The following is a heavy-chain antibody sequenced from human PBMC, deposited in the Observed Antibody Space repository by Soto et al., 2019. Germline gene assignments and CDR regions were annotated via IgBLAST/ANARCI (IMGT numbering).Heavy chain of an antibody. J-gene: IGHJ6*02. CDR2: IYHSGST. Sequence: SETLSLTCAVSGGSISSGGYSWSWIRQPPGKGLEWIGYIYHSGSTYYNPSLKSRVTISVDRSKNQFSLKLSSVTAADTAVYFCARVAYYDFWSGYAPDVWGQGTPVTVSS. CDR3: ARVAYYDFWSGYAPDV. CDR1: GGSISSGGYS. V-gene: IGHV4-30-2*01. D-gene: IGHD3-3*01.